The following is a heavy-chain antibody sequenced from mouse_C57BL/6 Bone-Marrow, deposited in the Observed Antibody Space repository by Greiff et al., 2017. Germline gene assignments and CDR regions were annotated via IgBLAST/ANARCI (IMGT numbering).Heavy chain of an antibody. CDR3: SNFYFLGVAY. V-gene: IGHV2-9*01. CDR2: IWGGGST. Sequence: QVQLKESGPGLVAPSQSLSITCTVSGFSLTSYGVDWVRQPPGKGLEWLGVIWGGGSTTYNSALMSRLSISKDNSKSQVFLKMNSLQNDDTARYYCSNFYFLGVAYWGQGTLVTVSA. J-gene: IGHJ3*01. CDR1: GFSLTSYG. D-gene: IGHD2-1*01.